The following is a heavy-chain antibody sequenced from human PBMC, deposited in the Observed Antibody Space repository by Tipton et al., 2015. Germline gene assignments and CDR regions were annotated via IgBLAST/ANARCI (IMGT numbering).Heavy chain of an antibody. V-gene: IGHV4-61*01. CDR3: ARDLEHGMDV. CDR1: GGSVSSGTYY. J-gene: IGHJ6*02. D-gene: IGHD5-24*01. CDR2: ISYTETS. Sequence: TLSLTCTFSGGSVSSGTYYWSWIRQPPGKGLEWIGYISYTETSHYNPSLKSRVTISTDTSKNQFSLKLSSVTAADTAVYYCARDLEHGMDVWGQGTTVTVSS.